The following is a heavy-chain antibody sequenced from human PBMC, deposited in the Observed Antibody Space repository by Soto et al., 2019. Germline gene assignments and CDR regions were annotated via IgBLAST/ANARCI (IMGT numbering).Heavy chain of an antibody. J-gene: IGHJ5*02. Sequence: QVTLKESGPVLVKPTETLTLTCTVSGFSLSNPGMGVSWIRQPPGKALEWLAHIFSNDERRFSTSLKNRLTISKATFNSQVVLIMTNMDPVDTATYYCAQTEDGGRSRTPAGWFDAWGQGTLVTVSS. CDR2: IFSNDER. CDR3: AQTEDGGRSRTPAGWFDA. D-gene: IGHD2-15*01. CDR1: GFSLSNPGMG. V-gene: IGHV2-26*01.